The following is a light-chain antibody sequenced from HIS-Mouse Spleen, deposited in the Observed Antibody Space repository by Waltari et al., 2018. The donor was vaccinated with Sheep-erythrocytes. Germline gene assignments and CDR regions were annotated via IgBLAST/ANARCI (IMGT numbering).Light chain of an antibody. J-gene: IGLJ1*01. CDR2: DVS. CDR3: CSYAGSYNHV. V-gene: IGLV2-11*01. Sequence: QSALTPPRSVSGSPGQSVTISCPGTSSDVGGYNYVSWYQHHPGKAPKLMIYDVSKRPSGVPDRFSGSKSGNTASLTISGLQAEDEADYYCCSYAGSYNHVFATGTKVTVL. CDR1: SSDVGGYNY.